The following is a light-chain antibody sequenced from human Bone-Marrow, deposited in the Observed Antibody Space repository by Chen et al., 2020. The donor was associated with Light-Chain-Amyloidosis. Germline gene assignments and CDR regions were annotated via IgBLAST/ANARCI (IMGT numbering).Light chain of an antibody. J-gene: IGLJ3*02. Sequence: SYVLTQPSSVSVAPGQTAASDSGGNNIGATSVHWYQQTPGQAPLLVVYDDSDRPSGIPERLSGSNSGNTATLTISRVEAGDEADYYCQVWDRSSDRPVFGGGTKLTVL. CDR2: DDS. CDR3: QVWDRSSDRPV. CDR1: NIGATS. V-gene: IGLV3-21*02.